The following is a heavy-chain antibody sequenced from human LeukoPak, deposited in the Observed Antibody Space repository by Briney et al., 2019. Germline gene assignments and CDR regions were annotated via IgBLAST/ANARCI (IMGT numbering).Heavy chain of an antibody. Sequence: SETLSLTCTVSGGSISSYYWSWIRQPPGKGLEWIGYIYYSGRTNYTPSLKSRVTISVDTSKNQFSLKLSSVTAADTAVYYCARLRYYYGSGSYYPLMAFDIWGQGTMVTVSS. CDR1: GGSISSYY. CDR2: IYYSGRT. D-gene: IGHD3-10*01. J-gene: IGHJ3*02. CDR3: ARLRYYYGSGSYYPLMAFDI. V-gene: IGHV4-59*08.